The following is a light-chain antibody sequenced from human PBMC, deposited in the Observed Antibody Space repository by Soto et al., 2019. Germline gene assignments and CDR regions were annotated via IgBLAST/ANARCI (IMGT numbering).Light chain of an antibody. V-gene: IGKV3-15*01. CDR2: GAS. CDR3: QQYNNWHT. Sequence: EIVMTQSPATLSVSPGESATLFCRASQSVSSSLAWYQQKPGQAPRLLIYGASTRATCIPARFSGSGSGTEFTLTITSLQSEDFSVYYCQQYNNWHTFGQGTKLEIK. J-gene: IGKJ2*01. CDR1: QSVSSS.